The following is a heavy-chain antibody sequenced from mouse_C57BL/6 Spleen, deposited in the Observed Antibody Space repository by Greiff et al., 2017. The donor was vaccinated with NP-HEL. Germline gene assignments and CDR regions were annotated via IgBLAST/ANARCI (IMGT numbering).Heavy chain of an antibody. Sequence: EVQGVESGGGLVQPKGSLKLSCAASGFTFNTYAMHWVRQAPGKGLEWVARIRSKSSNYATYYADSVKDRFTISRDDSQSMLYLQMNSLKTEDTAMYYCVRGDWEDYAMDYWGQGTSVTVSS. J-gene: IGHJ4*01. CDR2: IRSKSSNYAT. D-gene: IGHD4-1*01. V-gene: IGHV10-3*01. CDR1: GFTFNTYA. CDR3: VRGDWEDYAMDY.